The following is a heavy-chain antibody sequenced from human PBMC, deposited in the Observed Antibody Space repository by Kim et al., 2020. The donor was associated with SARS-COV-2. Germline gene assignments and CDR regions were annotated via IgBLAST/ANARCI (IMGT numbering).Heavy chain of an antibody. D-gene: IGHD4-4*01. Sequence: GGSLRLSCAASGFTFSNAWMSWVRQAPGKGLEWVGRIKSKTDGGTTDYAAPVKGRFTISRDDSKNTLYLQMNSLKTEDTAVYYCTTDITGATVTYYYYYYMDVWGKGTTVTVSS. V-gene: IGHV3-15*01. J-gene: IGHJ6*03. CDR3: TTDITGATVTYYYYYYMDV. CDR2: IKSKTDGGTT. CDR1: GFTFSNAW.